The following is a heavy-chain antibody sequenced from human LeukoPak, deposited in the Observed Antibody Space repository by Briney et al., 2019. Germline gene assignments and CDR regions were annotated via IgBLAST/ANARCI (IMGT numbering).Heavy chain of an antibody. D-gene: IGHD2-2*01. J-gene: IGHJ3*02. CDR3: ASPYGGYCGSTSCYNTNDAFDI. CDR1: GYSFTSYW. CDR2: IYPGDSDT. Sequence: GESLKISCKGSGYSFTSYWIGWVRQMPGKGLEWMGIIYPGDSDTRYSPSFQGQVTISADKSISTAYLQWSSLKASDTAMYYCASPYGGYCGSTSCYNTNDAFDIWGQGTMVTVSS. V-gene: IGHV5-51*01.